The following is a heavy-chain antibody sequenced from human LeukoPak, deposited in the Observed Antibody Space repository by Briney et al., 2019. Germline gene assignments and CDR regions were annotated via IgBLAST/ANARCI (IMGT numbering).Heavy chain of an antibody. V-gene: IGHV3-53*01. CDR1: GFTVSSNY. D-gene: IGHD3-9*01. Sequence: PGGSLRLSCAASGFTVSSNYMSWVRQAPGKGLEWASVIYSGGSTYYADSVKGRFTISRDNSKNTLYLQMNSLRAEDTAVYYCARGGRYFDWLLSGSGWFDPWGQGTLVTVSS. CDR3: ARGGRYFDWLLSGSGWFDP. J-gene: IGHJ5*02. CDR2: IYSGGST.